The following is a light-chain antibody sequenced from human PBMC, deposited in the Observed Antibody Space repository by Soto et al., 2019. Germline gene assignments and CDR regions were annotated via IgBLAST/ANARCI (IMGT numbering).Light chain of an antibody. CDR1: SSDIGHYNF. CDR2: DVR. J-gene: IGLJ2*01. CDR3: GSYRCSTVV. V-gene: IGLV2-14*01. Sequence: QSALTQPASVSGSPGQSITISCTATSSDIGHYNFVSWYQQHPGKAPKLIICDVRNRPSGVSYRFSGSKSGNTASLTISGLQAEGGADYYCGSYRCSTVVFGGGTKLTVL.